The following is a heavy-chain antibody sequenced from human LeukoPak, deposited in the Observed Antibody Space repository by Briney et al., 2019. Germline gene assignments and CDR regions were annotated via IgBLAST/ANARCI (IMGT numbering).Heavy chain of an antibody. CDR3: AREHPWLVLQDY. J-gene: IGHJ4*02. CDR1: GFTFSSYE. Sequence: GGSLRLSCAASGFTFSSYEMNWVRQAPGKGLEWVSYISSSGSTIYYADSVKGRFTISRDNAKNSLYLQMNSLRAEDTAVYYCAREHPWLVLQDYWGQGTLVTVSS. V-gene: IGHV3-48*03. D-gene: IGHD6-19*01. CDR2: ISSSGSTI.